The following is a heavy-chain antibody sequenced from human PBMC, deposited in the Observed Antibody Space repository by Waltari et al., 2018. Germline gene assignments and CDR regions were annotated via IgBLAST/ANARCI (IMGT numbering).Heavy chain of an antibody. CDR1: GFTFSDYF. CDR3: AREDWGKFDY. CDR2: INNGGGST. Sequence: QSVESGGGLAKPGGSLRLSCAASGFTFSDYFMAWVRQAPGKGLEWVSRINNGGGSTWYADSVKGRFTVSRENAKNTLYLQMDSLRVEDTAVYYCAREDWGKFDYWGQGVLVTVSS. J-gene: IGHJ4*02. D-gene: IGHD3-16*01. V-gene: IGHV3-11*01.